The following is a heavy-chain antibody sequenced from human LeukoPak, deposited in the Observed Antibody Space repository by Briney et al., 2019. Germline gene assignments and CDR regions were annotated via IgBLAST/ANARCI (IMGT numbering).Heavy chain of an antibody. V-gene: IGHV1-2*02. CDR2: INPNSGGT. J-gene: IGHJ3*02. Sequence: ASVKVSCKASGYTFTGYYMHWVRQAPGQGLEWMGWINPNSGGTNYAQKFQGRVTMTRDTSISTAYMELSRLRSDDTAVYYCAGCVTPTTADAFDIWGQGTMVTVSS. CDR3: AGCVTPTTADAFDI. D-gene: IGHD2-21*02. CDR1: GYTFTGYY.